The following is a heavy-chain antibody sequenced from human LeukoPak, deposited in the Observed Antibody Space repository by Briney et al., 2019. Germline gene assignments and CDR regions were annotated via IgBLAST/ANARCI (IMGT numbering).Heavy chain of an antibody. CDR1: GYTFTGYY. D-gene: IGHD2-2*02. CDR3: ARVSGYCSSTSCYSGAFDI. Sequence: ASAKVSCKASGYTFTGYYMHWVRQAPGQGLEWMGWINPNSGGTNYAQKFQGRVTMTRDTSISTAYMELSRLRSDDTAVYYCARVSGYCSSTSCYSGAFDIWGQGTMVTVSS. V-gene: IGHV1-2*02. CDR2: INPNSGGT. J-gene: IGHJ3*02.